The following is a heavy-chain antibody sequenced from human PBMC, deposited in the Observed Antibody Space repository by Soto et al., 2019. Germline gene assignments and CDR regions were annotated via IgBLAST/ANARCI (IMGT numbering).Heavy chain of an antibody. V-gene: IGHV3-7*01. J-gene: IGHJ6*03. CDR3: ARAISDIVVVPAANYYYYMDV. Sequence: GGSLRLSCAASGFTFSSYWMSSVRQAPGKGLEWVANIKQDGSEKYYVDSGKGRFTISRDNAKNSLYPQMNSLRAEDTAVYYCARAISDIVVVPAANYYYYMDVWGKGTTVTVSS. CDR1: GFTFSSYW. CDR2: IKQDGSEK. D-gene: IGHD2-2*01.